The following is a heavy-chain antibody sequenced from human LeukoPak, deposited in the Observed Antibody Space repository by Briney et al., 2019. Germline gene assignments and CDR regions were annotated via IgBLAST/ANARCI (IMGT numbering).Heavy chain of an antibody. CDR2: IYTSGST. CDR1: GDSISSGSYY. J-gene: IGHJ4*02. V-gene: IGHV4-61*02. D-gene: IGHD3-16*01. Sequence: SETLSLTCTVSGDSISSGSYYWSWIRQPAGTGLEWIGRIYTSGSTNYNPSLKSRVTISVDTSKNQFSLKLSSVTPADTAVYYCARDGGSKVVYWGQGTLVTVSS. CDR3: ARDGGSKVVY.